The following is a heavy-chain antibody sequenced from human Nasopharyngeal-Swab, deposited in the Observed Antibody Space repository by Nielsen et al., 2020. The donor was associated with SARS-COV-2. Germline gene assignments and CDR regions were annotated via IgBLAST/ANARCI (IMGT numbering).Heavy chain of an antibody. CDR2: ISSSSSYI. J-gene: IGHJ5*01. Sequence: GESLKISCAASGFTFNNYNFNWVRQAPGKGLEWVSSISSSSSYIYYADSVKGRFTISRDNAKNSLYLQMNSLRAEDTAVYYCARGLVDVNMMLVVIGFSYWLDSWGQGTLVTVSS. V-gene: IGHV3-21*01. CDR3: ARGLVDVNMMLVVIGFSYWLDS. D-gene: IGHD3-22*01. CDR1: GFTFNNYN.